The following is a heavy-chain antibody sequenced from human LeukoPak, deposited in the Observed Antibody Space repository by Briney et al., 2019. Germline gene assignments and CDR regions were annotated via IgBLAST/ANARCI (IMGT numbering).Heavy chain of an antibody. CDR1: GFTFSSYS. J-gene: IGHJ4*02. Sequence: GGSLRLSCAASGFTFSSYSMNWVRQAPGKGLEWVSSISSSSSYIYYADSVKGRFTISRDNAKNSLCLQMNSLRAEDTAVYYCARSRYYDSSGYHYYFDYWGQGTLVTVSS. V-gene: IGHV3-21*01. CDR3: ARSRYYDSSGYHYYFDY. D-gene: IGHD3-22*01. CDR2: ISSSSSYI.